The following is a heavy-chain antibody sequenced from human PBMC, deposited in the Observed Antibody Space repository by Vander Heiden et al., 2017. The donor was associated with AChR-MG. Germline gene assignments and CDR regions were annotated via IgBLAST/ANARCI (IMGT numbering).Heavy chain of an antibody. CDR3: TKAERWGGGPKTGFQH. CDR2: ISWNSRST. V-gene: IGHV3-9*03. D-gene: IGHD3-16*01. CDR1: GFAFDGYA. J-gene: IGHJ1*01. Sequence: EVQLVESGGGFVQPGRSLRLSCVTSGFAFDGYAMHWVRQAPGKGLEWVSGISWNSRSTAYADSVKGRFTISRDNTKNSLYLEMNSVRAEDMALYYCTKAERWGGGPKTGFQHWGQGTLVTVSS.